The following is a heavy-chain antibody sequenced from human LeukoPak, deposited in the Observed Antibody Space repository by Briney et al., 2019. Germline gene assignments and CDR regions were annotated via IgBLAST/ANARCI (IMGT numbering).Heavy chain of an antibody. CDR3: ARGPATAIARWFDT. D-gene: IGHD2-2*02. CDR2: INPNSGGT. CDR1: GYTFTGYY. J-gene: IGHJ5*02. Sequence: ASLKVSCKASGYTFTGYYVNWVRHATGQAHESMGWINPNSGGTKYAQKFQGRVTMTRDTSISTVYMELSRLRSDDTAVYYCARGPATAIARWFDTWGQGTLVTVSS. V-gene: IGHV1-2*02.